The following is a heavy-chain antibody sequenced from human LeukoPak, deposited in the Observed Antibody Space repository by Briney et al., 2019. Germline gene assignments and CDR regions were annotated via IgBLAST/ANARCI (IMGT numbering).Heavy chain of an antibody. Sequence: SETLSLTCTVSGGSISSYYWSWIRQPPGKGLEWIGYIYYSGSTNYNPSLKSRVTISVDTSKNQFSLKLSSVTAADTAVYYCARSSDQKNDAFDIWGQGTMVTVSS. CDR2: IYYSGST. D-gene: IGHD3-10*01. CDR3: ARSSDQKNDAFDI. V-gene: IGHV4-59*01. J-gene: IGHJ3*02. CDR1: GGSISSYY.